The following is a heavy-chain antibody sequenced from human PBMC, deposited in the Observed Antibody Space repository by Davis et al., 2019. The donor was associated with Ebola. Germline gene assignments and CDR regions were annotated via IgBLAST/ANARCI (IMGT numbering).Heavy chain of an antibody. J-gene: IGHJ4*02. Sequence: GGSLRLSCAASGFTFSYYGMHWVRQAPGKGLEWVAVIWYDGSNKYYADSVKGRFTISRDNSKNTLYLHMNSLRAEDTAVYYCAREVVRSSGSYSFPNYWGQGTLVTVSS. CDR1: GFTFSYYG. CDR2: IWYDGSNK. D-gene: IGHD3-10*01. CDR3: AREVVRSSGSYSFPNY. V-gene: IGHV3-33*08.